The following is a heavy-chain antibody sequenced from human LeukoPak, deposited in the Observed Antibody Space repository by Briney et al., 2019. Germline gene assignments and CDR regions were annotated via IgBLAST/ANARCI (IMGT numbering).Heavy chain of an antibody. CDR3: ARQTFGVFDS. Sequence: SETLSLTCIVSGGSISRGSYYWNWIRQPAGKGLEWMGRNYNSGTTNYNPSLNSRVTISTDMSKNQISLKLSSVTAADTAVYYCARQTFGVFDSWGQGTLVVVSS. J-gene: IGHJ4*02. D-gene: IGHD3-10*01. V-gene: IGHV4-61*02. CDR1: GGSISRGSYY. CDR2: NYNSGTT.